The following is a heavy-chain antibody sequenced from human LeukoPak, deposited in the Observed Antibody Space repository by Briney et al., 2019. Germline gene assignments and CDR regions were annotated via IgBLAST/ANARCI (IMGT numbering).Heavy chain of an antibody. CDR3: ARGGYGSS. D-gene: IGHD5-18*01. CDR2: ISSSGRTT. V-gene: IGHV3-48*03. J-gene: IGHJ4*02. Sequence: PGGSLRLSCAASGFTFSTYEMNWVRQAPGKGLEWVSHISSSGRTTYYADSVKGRFTISRDNAKNSLYLQMNSLRAEDTAVYYCARGGYGSSWGQGTLVTVSS. CDR1: GFTFSTYE.